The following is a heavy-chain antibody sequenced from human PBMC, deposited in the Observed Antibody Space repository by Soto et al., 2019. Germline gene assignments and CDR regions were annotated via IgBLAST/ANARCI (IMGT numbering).Heavy chain of an antibody. CDR3: AKENWYLDL. Sequence: GGSLRLSCAASGFTFRNYWMHWVRQAPGKGLVWVSRVNSDGDTTHYADSVKGRFTISRDNADNSLYLQMNSLKVEDTAVYYCAKENWYLDLWGRGTLVTVSS. V-gene: IGHV3-74*01. CDR2: VNSDGDTT. J-gene: IGHJ2*01. CDR1: GFTFRNYW.